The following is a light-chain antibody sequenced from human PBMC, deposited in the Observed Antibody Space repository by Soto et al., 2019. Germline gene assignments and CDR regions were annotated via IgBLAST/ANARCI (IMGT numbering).Light chain of an antibody. V-gene: IGKV1-33*01. CDR3: QHYVNLPLT. CDR2: EAS. Sequence: DIQMTQSPSSLSASVGDRVTITCQASQDILNYLNWYQQKPGKAPKLLIYEASSLDTGVPSRFSGGGSGTHFTFTISSLQPEDFATYYCQHYVNLPLTFGGGTKVEVK. CDR1: QDILNY. J-gene: IGKJ4*01.